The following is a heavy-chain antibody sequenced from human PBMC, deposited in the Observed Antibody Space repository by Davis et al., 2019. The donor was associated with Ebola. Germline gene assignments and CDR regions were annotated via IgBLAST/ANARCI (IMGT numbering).Heavy chain of an antibody. V-gene: IGHV1-18*04. Sequence: ASVKVSCKASGYTFTSYGISRVRQAPGQGLEWMGWISAYNGNTNYAQKLQGRVTMTTDTSTSTAYMELRSLRSDDTAVYYCARVGIFYGDNPAPDYWGQGTLVTVSS. CDR1: GYTFTSYG. CDR2: ISAYNGNT. J-gene: IGHJ4*02. D-gene: IGHD4-23*01. CDR3: ARVGIFYGDNPAPDY.